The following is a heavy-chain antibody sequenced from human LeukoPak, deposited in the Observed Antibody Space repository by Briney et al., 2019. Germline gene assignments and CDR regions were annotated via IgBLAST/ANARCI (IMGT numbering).Heavy chain of an antibody. Sequence: GGSLRFSCAASGFTFTAHAMHWVRQAPGKGLEYVSTISTNGDTTYYADSVKGRFTISRDNSKNTLYLQMGSLRAEDMAVYYCARGRGVSSYDAMDVWGRGTTVTVSS. J-gene: IGHJ6*02. CDR2: ISTNGDTT. CDR1: GFTFTAHA. V-gene: IGHV3-64*02. CDR3: ARGRGVSSYDAMDV. D-gene: IGHD2-15*01.